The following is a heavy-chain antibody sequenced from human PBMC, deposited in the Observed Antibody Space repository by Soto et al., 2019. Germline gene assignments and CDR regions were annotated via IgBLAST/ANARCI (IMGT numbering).Heavy chain of an antibody. D-gene: IGHD4-17*01. CDR1: GGSISSYY. J-gene: IGHJ4*02. V-gene: IGHV4-59*01. CDR3: ARLGDYVGLDY. CDR2: IYYSGST. Sequence: PSETPSLTCPVSGGSISSYYWSWIRQPPGKGLEWIGYIYYSGSTNYNPSLKSRVTISVDTSKNQFSLKLSSVTAADTAVYYCARLGDYVGLDYWGQGTLVTVSS.